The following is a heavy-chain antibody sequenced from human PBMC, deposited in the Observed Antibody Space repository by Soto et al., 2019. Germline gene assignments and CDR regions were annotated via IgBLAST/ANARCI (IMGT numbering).Heavy chain of an antibody. V-gene: IGHV3-7*05. Sequence: EVQLVESGGGLVQPGGSLRLSCAASGFTFSNYWTSWVRQAPGKGLEWVANIKQDGSERNYVDSVKGRFTISRDSAKNSLYLQLNGLRAEDTAVYYCARAGSENGYWGQGTLVTVSS. CDR2: IKQDGSER. J-gene: IGHJ4*02. CDR1: GFTFSNYW. CDR3: ARAGSENGY. D-gene: IGHD2-8*01.